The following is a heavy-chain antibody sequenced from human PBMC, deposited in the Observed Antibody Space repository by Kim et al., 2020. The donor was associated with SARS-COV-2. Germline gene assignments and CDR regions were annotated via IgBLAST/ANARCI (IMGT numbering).Heavy chain of an antibody. Sequence: ASVQVSCKASGYTFTSYDINWVRQATGQGPEWMGWMNPNSGNTGYAQKFQGRVTMTRNTSLTTAYMELSSLRSEDTAVYYCARRGTEQDRGYSGYDFAYWGQGAMVTVSS. J-gene: IGHJ4*02. CDR1: GYTFTSYD. D-gene: IGHD5-12*01. CDR3: ARRGTEQDRGYSGYDFAY. V-gene: IGHV1-8*01. CDR2: MNPNSGNT.